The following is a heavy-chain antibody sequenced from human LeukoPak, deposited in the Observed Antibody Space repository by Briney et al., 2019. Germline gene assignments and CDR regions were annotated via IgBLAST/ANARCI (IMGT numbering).Heavy chain of an antibody. Sequence: KPSGLLSLTCTVSGGALSTYYWSWVRHTPRRGLEWIGHIYYTGSANYNPCLRSRLTISIDASKNQVSLHLSSVTAADTAVYYCVRDTYYYTSGSWNDVFDIWGQGTMVTVSS. CDR3: VRDTYYYTSGSWNDVFDI. CDR1: GGALSTYY. J-gene: IGHJ3*02. CDR2: IYYTGSA. D-gene: IGHD3-10*01. V-gene: IGHV4-59*01.